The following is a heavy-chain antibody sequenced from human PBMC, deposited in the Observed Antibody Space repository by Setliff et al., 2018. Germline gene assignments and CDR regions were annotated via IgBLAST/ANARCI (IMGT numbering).Heavy chain of an antibody. Sequence: SVKVSCKASRGTFSSYGITWVRQAPGQGLEWMGGIIPIFGTTDYAQKFQGRVTITTDESTSTAYMEMSSLRSEDTAVYYCARERGDIVSTTSYYYYMDVWGKGTTGTVSS. V-gene: IGHV1-69*05. CDR2: IIPIFGTT. CDR1: RGTFSSYG. CDR3: ARERGDIVSTTSYYYYMDV. J-gene: IGHJ6*03. D-gene: IGHD5-12*01.